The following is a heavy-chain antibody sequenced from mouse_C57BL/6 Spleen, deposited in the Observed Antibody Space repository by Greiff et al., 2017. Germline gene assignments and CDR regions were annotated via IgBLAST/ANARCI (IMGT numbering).Heavy chain of an antibody. D-gene: IGHD4-1*02. J-gene: IGHJ4*01. CDR1: GYTFTDYE. CDR3: TRQLGHAMDY. Sequence: LMESGAELVRPGASVTLSCTASGYTFTDYEMHWVKQTPVHGLEWIGAICPGTGGTAYTQKFKGKAILNADTSSRTAYMELRRLTSEDSAVYYCTRQLGHAMDYWGQGTSVTVSS. V-gene: IGHV1-15*01. CDR2: ICPGTGGT.